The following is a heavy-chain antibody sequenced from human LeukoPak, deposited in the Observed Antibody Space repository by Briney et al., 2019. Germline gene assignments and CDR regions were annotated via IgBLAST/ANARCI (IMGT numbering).Heavy chain of an antibody. CDR1: GGSISSSNW. CDR2: IYHSGST. Sequence: PSGTLSLTCAVSGGSISSSNWWSWVRQPPGKGLEWIGEIYHSGSTNYNPSLKSRVTISVDKSKNQFSLKLSSVTAADTAVYYCASDVYCSSTSCHDCWGQGTLVTVSS. D-gene: IGHD2-2*01. CDR3: ASDVYCSSTSCHDC. V-gene: IGHV4-4*02. J-gene: IGHJ4*02.